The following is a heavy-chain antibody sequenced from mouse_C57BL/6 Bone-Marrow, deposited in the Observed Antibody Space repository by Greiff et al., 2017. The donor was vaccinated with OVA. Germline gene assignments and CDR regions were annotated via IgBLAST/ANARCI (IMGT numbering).Heavy chain of an antibody. CDR3: ARTSLITTVVDD. CDR1: GFTFSSYG. CDR2: ISSAGSYT. D-gene: IGHD1-1*01. J-gene: IGHJ2*01. Sequence: EVHLVESGGDLVKPGGSLKLSCAASGFTFSSYGMSWVRQTPDKRLEWVATISSAGSYTYYPDNVKGRSTISRDNATNTLYLQMSSLTSEDTAMYYCARTSLITTVVDDWGQGTTLTVSS. V-gene: IGHV5-6*01.